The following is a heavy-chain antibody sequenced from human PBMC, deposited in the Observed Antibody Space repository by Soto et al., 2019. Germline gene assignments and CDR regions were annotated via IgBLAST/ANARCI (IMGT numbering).Heavy chain of an antibody. J-gene: IGHJ3*02. D-gene: IGHD6-19*01. Sequence: ASVKVSCKASGYSFTSYDINWVRQATGQGLEWMGWMNPNSGGTNYAQKFQGWVTMTRDTSISTAYMELSRLRSDDTAVYYCARVNPRAAVAGGRGAFDIWGQGTMVTVSS. CDR1: GYSFTSYD. CDR3: ARVNPRAAVAGGRGAFDI. CDR2: MNPNSGGT. V-gene: IGHV1-2*04.